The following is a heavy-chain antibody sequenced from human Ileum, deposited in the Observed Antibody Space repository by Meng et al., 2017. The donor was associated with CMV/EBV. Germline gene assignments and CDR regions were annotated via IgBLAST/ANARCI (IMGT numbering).Heavy chain of an antibody. D-gene: IGHD1/OR15-1a*01. J-gene: IGHJ4*02. V-gene: IGHV1-2*02. CDR1: GYTFTGYY. Sequence: ASVKVSCKASGYTFTGYYIHWVRQAPGQGLEWMGWIDPNNGGTNFPQKFQGRVTMTRDTSIFTAYMELSRLKSDDTAVYYCARGDNWDKVDYWGQGTLVTVSS. CDR2: IDPNNGGT. CDR3: ARGDNWDKVDY.